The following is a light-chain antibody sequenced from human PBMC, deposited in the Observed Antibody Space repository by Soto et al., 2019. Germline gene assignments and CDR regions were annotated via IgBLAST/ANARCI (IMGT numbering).Light chain of an antibody. CDR3: QQASGLPFN. Sequence: DIQMTQSPSSVYASVGDRVTITCRASHSISSWLAWYQQKPGRAPNLLIYAASSLQSGVPSRFSGSGSGTDFTLTITSLQPEDFATYFCQQASGLPFNFGPGTKVDIK. V-gene: IGKV1-12*01. CDR1: HSISSW. CDR2: AAS. J-gene: IGKJ3*01.